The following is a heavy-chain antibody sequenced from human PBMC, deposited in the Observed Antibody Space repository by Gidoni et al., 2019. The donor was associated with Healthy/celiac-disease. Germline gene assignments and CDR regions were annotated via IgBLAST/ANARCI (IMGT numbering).Heavy chain of an antibody. Sequence: EVQLVESGGGLVQPGGSLRLSCAASRFTFSSYWMHWVRQAPGKGRVGVSRINSDGSSTSYADSVEGRFTISRDDAKNTLYLQMNSRRAEDTAVYYCARYQGGYDYYYYCGMDVWGQGTTVTVSS. J-gene: IGHJ6*02. CDR1: RFTFSSYW. CDR3: ARYQGGYDYYYYCGMDV. CDR2: INSDGSST. V-gene: IGHV3-74*01. D-gene: IGHD5-12*01.